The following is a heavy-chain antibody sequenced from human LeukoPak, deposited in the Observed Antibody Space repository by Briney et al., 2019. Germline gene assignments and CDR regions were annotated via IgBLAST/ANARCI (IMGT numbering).Heavy chain of an antibody. D-gene: IGHD3-3*01. CDR2: IYYSGST. CDR1: GGSISSYY. CDR3: ARQNTYYDFWSGYYMDAFDI. Sequence: SETLSLTCTVSGGSISSYYWSWIRQPPGKGLEWIGYIYYSGSTNYNPSLKSRVTISVDTSKNQFSLKLSSVTAADTAVYYCARQNTYYDFWSGYYMDAFDIWGQGTMVTASS. J-gene: IGHJ3*02. V-gene: IGHV4-59*08.